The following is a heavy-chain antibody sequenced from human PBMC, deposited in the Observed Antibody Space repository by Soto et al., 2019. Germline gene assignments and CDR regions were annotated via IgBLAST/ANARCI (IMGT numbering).Heavy chain of an antibody. D-gene: IGHD3-10*01. V-gene: IGHV4-4*02. Sequence: QVQLQESGPGLVKPSGTLSLTCAVAGVSISSSSWWTWVRQTPGKGLEWMGEIYHAGSPYYNPSLKSRVTISIDKSNNHFSLRLTSLTAADTAVYYCVRGEGSGSSSNWGQGTLVTVSS. CDR2: IYHAGSP. CDR1: GVSISSSSW. CDR3: VRGEGSGSSSN. J-gene: IGHJ4*02.